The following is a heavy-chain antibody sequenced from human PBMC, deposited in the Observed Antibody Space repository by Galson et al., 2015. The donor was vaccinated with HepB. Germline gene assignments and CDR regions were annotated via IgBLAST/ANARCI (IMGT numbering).Heavy chain of an antibody. D-gene: IGHD3-3*01. CDR2: IYCGSTYI. J-gene: IGHJ4*02. CDR3: ARDNAIWSDY. CDR1: GFTFSSYT. Sequence: SLRLSCAASGFTFSSYTMTWVRQAPGKGLEWVASIYCGSTYIFYADSVKGRFTISRDNAKKSLYLQMDSLRAEDTAVYYCARDNAIWSDYWGQGTLLTVSS. V-gene: IGHV3-21*01.